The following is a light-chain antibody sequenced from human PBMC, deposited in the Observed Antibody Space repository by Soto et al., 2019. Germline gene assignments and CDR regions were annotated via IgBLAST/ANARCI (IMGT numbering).Light chain of an antibody. CDR1: QSVSTY. CDR3: QQRSDPLT. V-gene: IGKV3-11*01. J-gene: IGKJ4*01. Sequence: EIVLTHSPATLSLSPGERATLSCRASQSVSTYLAWYQQKPGQAPRLLIYDASNRATGIPARFSGSGSGTDFTLTISSLEPEDFAVYYCQQRSDPLTFGGGTKVETK. CDR2: DAS.